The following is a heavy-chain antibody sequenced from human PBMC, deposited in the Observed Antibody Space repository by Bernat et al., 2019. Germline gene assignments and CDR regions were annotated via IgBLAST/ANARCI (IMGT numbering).Heavy chain of an antibody. CDR3: ARDGGYSSSSVGFNY. J-gene: IGHJ4*02. CDR2: IYSGGST. V-gene: IGHV3-66*01. Sequence: EVQLVESGGGLVQPGGSLRLSCAASGFTVSSNYMSWVRQAPGKGLEWVSVIYSGGSTYYADSVKGRFTISRDNSKNTLYLQMTSLRAEDTAVYYCARDGGYSSSSVGFNYWGQGPLVTVSS. CDR1: GFTVSSNY. D-gene: IGHD6-6*01.